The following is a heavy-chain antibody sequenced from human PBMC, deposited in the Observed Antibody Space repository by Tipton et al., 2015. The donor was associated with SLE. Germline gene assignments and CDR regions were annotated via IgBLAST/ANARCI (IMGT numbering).Heavy chain of an antibody. CDR3: TRDRGITMVRGVIIPDY. J-gene: IGHJ4*02. V-gene: IGHV3-49*03. Sequence: SLRLSCTASGSTFGDYAMSWFRQAPGKGLEWVGFIRSKAYGGTTEYAASVKGRFTISRDDSKSIAYLQMNSLKTEDTAVYYCTRDRGITMVRGVIIPDYWGQGTLVTVSS. CDR2: IRSKAYGGTT. CDR1: GSTFGDYA. D-gene: IGHD3-10*01.